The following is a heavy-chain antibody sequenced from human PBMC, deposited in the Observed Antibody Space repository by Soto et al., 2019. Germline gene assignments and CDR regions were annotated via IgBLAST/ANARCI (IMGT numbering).Heavy chain of an antibody. J-gene: IGHJ4*02. V-gene: IGHV4-31*03. CDR3: ARGYWELSFQFDY. CDR1: GDSISSGAYY. CDR2: IHSTGIT. D-gene: IGHD1-26*01. Sequence: PSETLSLTCTVFGDSISSGAYYRSWIRQLPGKGLEWIAFIHSTGITYYNASLKSRVTISVDTSKNQFSLKLSSVTAADTAVYYCARGYWELSFQFDYWGQGTLVTVSS.